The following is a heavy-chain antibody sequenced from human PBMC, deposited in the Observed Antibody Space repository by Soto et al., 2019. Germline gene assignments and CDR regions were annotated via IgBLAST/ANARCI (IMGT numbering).Heavy chain of an antibody. V-gene: IGHV3-74*01. D-gene: IGHD3-10*01. CDR2: IHSDGSST. CDR3: ASGDRGAFDL. Sequence: EVQLLESGGGLVQPGESLRLSCAASGFTFSYYWMHWVRQAPGMGLVWVSRIHSDGSSTTYADSVKGRFTISRDNARNPLYMQMNSLRAEDMAVYYCASGDRGAFDLWGQGTVLTVSS. CDR1: GFTFSYYW. J-gene: IGHJ3*01.